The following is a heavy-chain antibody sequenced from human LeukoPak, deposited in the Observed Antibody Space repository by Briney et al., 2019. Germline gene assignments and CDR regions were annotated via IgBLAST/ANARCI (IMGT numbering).Heavy chain of an antibody. Sequence: SETLSLTCAIYGGSFSGYYWSWIRQPPGKGLEWIGEINRSGGTNYNPSLKSRVATSLDTSKNQISLKLRSVTAADTAVYYCARVQPDYDFWSGHANDWFDPWGQGTLVIVSS. CDR1: GGSFSGYY. V-gene: IGHV4-34*01. CDR3: ARVQPDYDFWSGHANDWFDP. D-gene: IGHD3-3*01. J-gene: IGHJ5*02. CDR2: INRSGGT.